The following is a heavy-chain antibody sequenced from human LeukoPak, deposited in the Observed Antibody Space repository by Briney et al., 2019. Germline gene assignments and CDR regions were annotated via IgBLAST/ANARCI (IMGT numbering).Heavy chain of an antibody. V-gene: IGHV4-4*08. CDR2: IYSNEAT. CDR3: ARRNDFDI. CDR1: GGSIKGYH. Sequence: SETLSLTCTVSGGSIKGYHWSWIRQPPGEGLEWIGYIYSNEATEYKPSLKSRVTISADTSKNQFSLKLTSVTAADTAIYYCARRNDFDIWGQGTMVTVSS. J-gene: IGHJ3*02.